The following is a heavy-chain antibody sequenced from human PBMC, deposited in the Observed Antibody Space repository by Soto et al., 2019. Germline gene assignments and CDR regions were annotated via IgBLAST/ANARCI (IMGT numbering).Heavy chain of an antibody. CDR2: FYHTGKT. CDR1: GASIISGGYY. D-gene: IGHD5-12*01. CDR3: AREMHTSTDVFDV. V-gene: IGHV4-31*03. J-gene: IGHJ3*01. Sequence: QVQLQESGPGLVKPSQTLSLTCTVSGASIISGGYYWTWIRHHPGKGLEWIGYFYHTGKTYYNPSLESRLSISGDTSKNHFSLTLTSVTAAHTAVYYCAREMHTSTDVFDVWGQGTVVTVSS.